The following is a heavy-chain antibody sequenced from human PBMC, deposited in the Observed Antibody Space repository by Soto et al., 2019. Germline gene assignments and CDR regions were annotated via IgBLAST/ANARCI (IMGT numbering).Heavy chain of an antibody. CDR1: GYTFTSYA. CDR3: ARDHYDFWSGIYYYYGMDV. D-gene: IGHD3-3*01. Sequence: ASVKVSCKASGYTFTSYAMHWVRQAPGQRLEWMGRINAGNGNTKYSQKFQGRVTITRDTSASTAYMELSSLRSEDTAVYYCARDHYDFWSGIYYYYGMDVWGQGTTVTVSS. V-gene: IGHV1-3*01. CDR2: INAGNGNT. J-gene: IGHJ6*02.